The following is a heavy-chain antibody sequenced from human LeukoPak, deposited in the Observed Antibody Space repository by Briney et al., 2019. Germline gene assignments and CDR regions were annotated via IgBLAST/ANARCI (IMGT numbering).Heavy chain of an antibody. V-gene: IGHV3-30*18. CDR3: AKGSGWGSPLDY. J-gene: IGHJ4*02. D-gene: IGHD3-16*01. CDR2: IANDGRDK. Sequence: PGRSLRLSCAASGFSFSSYAMYWVRQAPGKGPEWVAVIANDGRDKHQADSVKGRFIISRDNSENTLYLQMNSLRAEDTAVYYCAKGSGWGSPLDYWGQGTLVTVSS. CDR1: GFSFSSYA.